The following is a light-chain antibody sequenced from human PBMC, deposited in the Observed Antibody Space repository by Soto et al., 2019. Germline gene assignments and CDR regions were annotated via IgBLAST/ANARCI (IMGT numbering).Light chain of an antibody. CDR2: SVS. Sequence: DIQLTQSPSFLSASVGDRVTITCRASQGINNHLAWYQQKPGKAPKLLIYSVSPLQSGVPSRFSGSGSGTEFTLTISSLQAEDFASYYCQQINSLPITFGQGTRLEIK. J-gene: IGKJ5*01. V-gene: IGKV1-9*01. CDR3: QQINSLPIT. CDR1: QGINNH.